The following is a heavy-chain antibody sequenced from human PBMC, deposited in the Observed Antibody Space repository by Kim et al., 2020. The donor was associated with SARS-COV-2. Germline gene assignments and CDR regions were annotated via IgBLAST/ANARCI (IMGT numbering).Heavy chain of an antibody. V-gene: IGHV3-74*01. CDR3: ARGGVPRPYYYLGI. J-gene: IGHJ6*02. Sequence: AESVKCRFTSARDNAKNTLYVQMNSLRAEDTAVYYCARGGVPRPYYYLGIWGQGTTVTVSS. D-gene: IGHD3-22*01.